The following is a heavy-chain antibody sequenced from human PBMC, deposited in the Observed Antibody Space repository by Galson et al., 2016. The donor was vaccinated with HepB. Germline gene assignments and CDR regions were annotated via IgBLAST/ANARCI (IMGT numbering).Heavy chain of an antibody. D-gene: IGHD5-12*01. CDR1: GFSFSNSG. CDR3: ARELRSGRFFNHYGMDV. Sequence: SLRLSCAASGFSFSNSGMSWVRQAPGKGLEWVAVVSYDGRDKNYGESVRGRFTISRDNSKNTLSLQMNRLRAEDTALYYCARELRSGRFFNHYGMDVWGQGTTVTVSS. CDR2: VSYDGRDK. V-gene: IGHV3-33*08. J-gene: IGHJ6*02.